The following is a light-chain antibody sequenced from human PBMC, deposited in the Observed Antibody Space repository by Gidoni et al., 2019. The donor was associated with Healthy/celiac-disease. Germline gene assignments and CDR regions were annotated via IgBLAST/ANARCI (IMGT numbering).Light chain of an antibody. V-gene: IGKV3-20*01. CDR3: QQYGSSPRA. J-gene: IGKJ4*01. CDR2: GAS. Sequence: EIVLTQSPGTLSLSPGERATLSCRASQSISSSYLAWYQQKPGQAPRLLIYGASSKATGIPDRFSGSGSGTDFTLTISRLEPEDFAVYYCQQYGSSPRAFGGXTKVEIQ. CDR1: QSISSSY.